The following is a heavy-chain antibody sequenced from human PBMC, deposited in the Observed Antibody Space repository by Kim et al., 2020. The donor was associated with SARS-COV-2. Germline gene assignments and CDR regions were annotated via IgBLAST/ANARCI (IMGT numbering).Heavy chain of an antibody. CDR3: SRGRYKDS. CDR2: IHPSGSA. CDR1: GDSFSGFY. D-gene: IGHD5-18*01. J-gene: IGHJ5*02. V-gene: IGHV4-34*01. Sequence: SETLSLTCGVSGDSFSGFYCGWIRQPPGKGLEWIGEIHPSGSANYNPSLKSRVTISSDTSKTHLFLNLTSVTAADTAVYYCSRGRYKDSWGQGTLVAVYS.